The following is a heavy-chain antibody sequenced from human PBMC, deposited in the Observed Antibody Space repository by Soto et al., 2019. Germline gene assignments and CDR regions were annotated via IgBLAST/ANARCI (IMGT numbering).Heavy chain of an antibody. D-gene: IGHD3-10*01. V-gene: IGHV4-59*01. J-gene: IGHJ6*02. CDR1: GGSISSYY. Sequence: PSETLSLTCTVSGGSISSYYWSWIRQPPGKGLEWIGYIYYSGSTNYNPSLKSRVTISVDTSKNQFSLKLSSVTAADTAVYYCARDRMFRGVLPTQYYYYRMDVWGQGTTVTVSS. CDR2: IYYSGST. CDR3: ARDRMFRGVLPTQYYYYRMDV.